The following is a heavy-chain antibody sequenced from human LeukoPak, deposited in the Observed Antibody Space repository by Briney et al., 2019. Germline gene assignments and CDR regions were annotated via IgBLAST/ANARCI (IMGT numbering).Heavy chain of an antibody. CDR1: GCRFTSYW. Sequence: GESLRISCKGSGCRFTSYWISWVRQMPGKGLEWLGRVDPSDSYTNYSPSFQGHVTISADKSISTAYLQWSSLKASDTSMYYCARHVRYYYGSGSYYSPWGQGTLVTVSS. CDR3: ARHVRYYYGSGSYYSP. D-gene: IGHD3-10*01. V-gene: IGHV5-10-1*01. CDR2: VDPSDSYT. J-gene: IGHJ5*02.